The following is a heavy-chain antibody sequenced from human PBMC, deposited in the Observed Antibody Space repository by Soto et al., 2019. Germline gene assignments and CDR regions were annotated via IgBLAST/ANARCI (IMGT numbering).Heavy chain of an antibody. D-gene: IGHD6-19*01. CDR1: GFTVSSNY. CDR2: IYSGGST. V-gene: IGHV3-66*01. CDR3: ARGLFSGWHYFDY. J-gene: IGHJ4*02. Sequence: EVQLVESGGGLVQPGGSLRLSCAASGFTVSSNYMSWVRQAPGKGLEWVSVIYSGGSTYYADSVKGRFTISRDNSKNTLYVQRNSLRAEDTAVYYWARGLFSGWHYFDYWGQGTLVTVSS.